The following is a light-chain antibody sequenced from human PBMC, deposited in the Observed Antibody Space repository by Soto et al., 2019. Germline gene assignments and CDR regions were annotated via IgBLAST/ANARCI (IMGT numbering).Light chain of an antibody. Sequence: QLVLTQSPSASASLGASVKLTCTLSSGHSSYAIAWHQQQPEKGPRYLMKLNSDGRHSKGDGIPDRFSGSSSGAERYLTISSLQSEDEADYYCQTWGTGTVVLGGGTQLTIL. CDR3: QTWGTGTVV. CDR2: LNSDGRH. CDR1: SGHSSYA. J-gene: IGLJ2*01. V-gene: IGLV4-69*01.